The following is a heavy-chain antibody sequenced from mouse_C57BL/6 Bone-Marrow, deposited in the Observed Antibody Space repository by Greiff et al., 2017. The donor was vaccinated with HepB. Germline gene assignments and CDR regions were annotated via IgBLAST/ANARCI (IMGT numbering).Heavy chain of an antibody. CDR3: ARTGTIDSSGYEDYAMDY. Sequence: QVHVKQSGPGLVQPSQSLSITCTVSGFSLTSYGVHWVRQSPGKGLEWLGVIWSGGSTDYNAAFISRLSISKDNSKSQVFFKMNSLQADDTAIYYCARTGTIDSSGYEDYAMDYWGQGTSVTVSS. D-gene: IGHD3-2*02. V-gene: IGHV2-2*01. CDR2: IWSGGST. CDR1: GFSLTSYG. J-gene: IGHJ4*01.